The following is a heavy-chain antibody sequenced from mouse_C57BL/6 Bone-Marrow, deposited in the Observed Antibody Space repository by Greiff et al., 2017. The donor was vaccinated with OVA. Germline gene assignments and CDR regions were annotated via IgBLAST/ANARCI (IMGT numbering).Heavy chain of an antibody. D-gene: IGHD1-1*01. CDR2: ISSGGSYT. Sequence: EVKVVESGGDLVKPGGSLKLSCAASGFTFSSYGMSWVRQTPDKRLEWVATISSGGSYTYYPDSVKGRFTISRDNAKNTLYLQMSSLKSEDTAMYYCARPLFTTVVVPFDYWGQGTTLTVSS. V-gene: IGHV5-6*01. CDR1: GFTFSSYG. CDR3: ARPLFTTVVVPFDY. J-gene: IGHJ2*01.